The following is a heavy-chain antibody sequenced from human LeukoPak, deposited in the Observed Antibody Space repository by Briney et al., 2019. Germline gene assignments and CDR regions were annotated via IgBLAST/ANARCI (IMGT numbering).Heavy chain of an antibody. CDR3: ARARWIQLWFQADYMDV. D-gene: IGHD5-18*01. CDR1: GFTFSNYT. J-gene: IGHJ6*03. Sequence: KTGGSLRLSCAASGFTFSNYTMNWVRQAPGKGLEWVSSISSSTTYIYYADSVKGRFTISRDNAKNSLYLQMNSLRAEDTAVYYCARARWIQLWFQADYMDVWGKGTTVTISS. CDR2: ISSSTTYI. V-gene: IGHV3-21*01.